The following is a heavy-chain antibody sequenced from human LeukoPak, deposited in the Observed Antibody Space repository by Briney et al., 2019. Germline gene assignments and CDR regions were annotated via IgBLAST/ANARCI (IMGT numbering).Heavy chain of an antibody. D-gene: IGHD1-1*01. J-gene: IGHJ4*02. CDR1: GYTFTSYG. Sequence: ASVKVSCKASGYTFTSYGISWVRQAPGQGLEWMGWISANNGDTDYPPKLQDRVTMTTDTYTSTAYMELRSLRSDDTAMYYCARESHETREDYWGQGALVTVSS. CDR3: ARESHETREDY. V-gene: IGHV1-18*01. CDR2: ISANNGDT.